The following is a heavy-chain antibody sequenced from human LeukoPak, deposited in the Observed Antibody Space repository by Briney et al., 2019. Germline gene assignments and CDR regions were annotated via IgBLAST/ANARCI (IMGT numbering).Heavy chain of an antibody. CDR2: IYHSGST. J-gene: IGHJ4*02. CDR1: GGSISSSNW. Sequence: SGTLSLTCAVSGGSISSSNWWSWVRQPPGKGLEWIGEIYHSGSTNYNPSLKSRVTISVDTSKNQFSLKLSSVTAADTAVYYCARDRGDGYNSPYYFDYWGQGTLVTVSS. D-gene: IGHD5-24*01. CDR3: ARDRGDGYNSPYYFDY. V-gene: IGHV4-4*02.